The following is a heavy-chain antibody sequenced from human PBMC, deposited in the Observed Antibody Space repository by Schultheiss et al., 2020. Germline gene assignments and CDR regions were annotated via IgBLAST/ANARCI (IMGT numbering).Heavy chain of an antibody. Sequence: SETLSLTCAVYGGSFSGYYWSWIRQPPGKGLEWIGEINHSGSTNYNPSLKSRVTISVDTSKNQFSLKLSSVTAADTAVYYCARVPVWLVRGGTGFDPWGQGTLVTVSS. CDR2: INHSGST. J-gene: IGHJ5*02. CDR1: GGSFSGYY. D-gene: IGHD6-19*01. CDR3: ARVPVWLVRGGTGFDP. V-gene: IGHV4-34*01.